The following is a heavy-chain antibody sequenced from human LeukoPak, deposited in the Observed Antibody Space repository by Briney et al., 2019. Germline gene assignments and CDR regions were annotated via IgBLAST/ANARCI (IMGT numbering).Heavy chain of an antibody. CDR3: AREGDYYGSGSYYTPFDY. CDR1: GGSISNYD. V-gene: IGHV4-4*07. Sequence: SETLSLNCTVSGGSISNYDWSWIWRPVGKGLEWIGRIYSSGNTDYNPPLKSRVTMSIDTSKNQFSLKLASVTAADTAVYYCAREGDYYGSGSYYTPFDYWGQGTLVTVSS. D-gene: IGHD3-10*01. J-gene: IGHJ4*02. CDR2: IYSSGNT.